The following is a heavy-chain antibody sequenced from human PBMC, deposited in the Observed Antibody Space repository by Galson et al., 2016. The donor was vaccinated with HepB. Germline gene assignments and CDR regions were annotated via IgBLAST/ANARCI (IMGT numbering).Heavy chain of an antibody. V-gene: IGHV4-59*01. D-gene: IGHD6-13*01. CDR1: GGSISSYY. CDR2: IYYSGST. Sequence: ETLSLTCTVSGGSISSYYWNWIRQPPGKVLEWIGYIYYSGSTNYNPSLKSRVTISVDTSKNQFSLKLNSVTAGDTAVYSCARGGMPAAGPGGWFDPWGQGALVTVPA. CDR3: ARGGMPAAGPGGWFDP. J-gene: IGHJ5*02.